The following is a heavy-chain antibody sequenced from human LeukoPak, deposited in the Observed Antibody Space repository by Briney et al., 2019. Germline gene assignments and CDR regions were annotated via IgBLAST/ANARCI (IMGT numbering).Heavy chain of an antibody. CDR3: AKAASSSWPSYYYGMDV. V-gene: IGHV3-48*01. J-gene: IGHJ6*02. CDR1: GFTFSSYS. D-gene: IGHD6-13*01. Sequence: GGSLRLSCAASGFTFSSYSMNWVRQAPGKGLEWVSYISSSSSTIYYADSVKGRFTISRDNAKNSLYLQMNSLRVDDTAVYYCAKAASSSWPSYYYGMDVWGQGTTVTVSS. CDR2: ISSSSSTI.